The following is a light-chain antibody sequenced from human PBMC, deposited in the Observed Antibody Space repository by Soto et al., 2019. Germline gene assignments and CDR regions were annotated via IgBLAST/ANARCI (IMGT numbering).Light chain of an antibody. CDR2: GAS. CDR1: QSVSGN. CDR3: QQRSDWTRT. J-gene: IGKJ1*01. V-gene: IGKV3-15*01. Sequence: EIVMTQSPATLSVSPGERATLSCRASQSVSGNLAWYQQKPGQAPRLLIYGASTRATGIPARFSGSGSGTEFTLTISSLQSEDFAVYYCQQRSDWTRTFGQGTKVEVK.